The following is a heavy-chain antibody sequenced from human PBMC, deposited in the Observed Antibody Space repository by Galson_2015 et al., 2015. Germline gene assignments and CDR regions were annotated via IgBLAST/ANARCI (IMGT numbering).Heavy chain of an antibody. V-gene: IGHV6-1*01. CDR3: ARVVEYIVV. Sequence: CAISGDSVSSHSAARHWIRQSPSRGREWLGRTYYTSKWHNDYAVSVRSRITINPDTSKNQFSLHLNYVTSEDTAVYYCARVVEYIVVWVKGTTVTVSS. CDR1: GDSVSSHSAA. CDR2: TYYTSKWHN. D-gene: IGHD2-15*01. J-gene: IGHJ6*03.